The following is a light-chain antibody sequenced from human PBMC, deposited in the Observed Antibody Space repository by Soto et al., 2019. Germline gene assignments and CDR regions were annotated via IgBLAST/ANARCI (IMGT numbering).Light chain of an antibody. CDR3: QQYGSSLWT. V-gene: IGKV3-20*01. J-gene: IGKJ1*01. CDR1: QSVSTPY. CDR2: STS. Sequence: ENVLTQSPGTLSLSPGERATLSCRASQSVSTPYLAWYQQKPGQAPRLLIYSTSTRASGIPDRFSGSGSGNDFTLTISRLEPEDFAVYYCQQYGSSLWTFGQGTKVEIK.